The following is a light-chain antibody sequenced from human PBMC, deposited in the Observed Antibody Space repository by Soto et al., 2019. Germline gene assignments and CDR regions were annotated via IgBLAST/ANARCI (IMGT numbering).Light chain of an antibody. CDR2: DVS. Sequence: QSALTQPASVSGSPGQSITISCSGTGDDPSHYTSVSWYQQHPGKAPRLLIFDVSNRPSGVSNRFSGSKSGNTASLTISGLQAQDEADYFCYSYTTDEFPMFGGGT. V-gene: IGLV2-14*03. J-gene: IGLJ3*02. CDR3: YSYTTDEFPM. CDR1: GDDPSHYTS.